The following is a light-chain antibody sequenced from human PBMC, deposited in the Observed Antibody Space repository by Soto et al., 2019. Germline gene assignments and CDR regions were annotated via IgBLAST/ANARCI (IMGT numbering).Light chain of an antibody. CDR2: AAS. CDR3: QQSYSTPLT. J-gene: IGKJ4*01. CDR1: QTIIDY. Sequence: DIQMTQSPSSLSASVGDRVTITCRASQTIIDYLNWYQHKPGRAPKLLVYAASSLQSGVPSRFSGSGSGTDFTLTISSLQPEDFATYYCQQSYSTPLTFGGGTKVEIK. V-gene: IGKV1-39*01.